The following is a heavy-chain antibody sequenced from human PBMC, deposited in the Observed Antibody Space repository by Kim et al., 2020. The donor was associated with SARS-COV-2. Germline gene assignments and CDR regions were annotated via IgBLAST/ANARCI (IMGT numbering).Heavy chain of an antibody. CDR3: VRRGDEEIPSAIRGLGWFDP. CDR2: ISSSGRAK. J-gene: IGHJ5*02. V-gene: IGHV3-48*03. D-gene: IGHD2-2*01. CDR1: GFTFSNYE. Sequence: GGSLRLSCAASGFTFSNYEMNWVRQAPGKGLQWISYISSSGRAKYYADSVKGRFTISIDNAKNSLDLQMSSLRAEDTAVYYCVRRGDEEIPSAIRGLGWFDPWGQGTQVTVAS.